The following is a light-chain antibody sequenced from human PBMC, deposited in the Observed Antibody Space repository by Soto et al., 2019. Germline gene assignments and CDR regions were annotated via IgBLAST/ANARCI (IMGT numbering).Light chain of an antibody. V-gene: IGLV2-14*01. Sequence: QSALTQPASVSGSPGQSITISCTGTSSDVGGYNYVSWYQQHPGKAPKLMIYDVSNRPSGVSNRFSGSKSGNTASLTISGLQAEDEDDYYCSSYTSSSTLAFYVFGTGTKLTVL. CDR2: DVS. CDR3: SSYTSSSTLAFYV. J-gene: IGLJ1*01. CDR1: SSDVGGYNY.